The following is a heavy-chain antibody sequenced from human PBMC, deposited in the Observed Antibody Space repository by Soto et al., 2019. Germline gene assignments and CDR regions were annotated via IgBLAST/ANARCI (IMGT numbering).Heavy chain of an antibody. Sequence: ASVKVSCKASGYTFTSYDINWVRQATGQGLEWMGWMNPNSGNTGYAQKFQGRVTMTRNTSISTAYMELSSLRSEDTAVYYCVRDERGGYSYGYYYWGQGTLVTVSS. CDR1: GYTFTSYD. CDR2: MNPNSGNT. D-gene: IGHD5-18*01. CDR3: VRDERGGYSYGYYY. J-gene: IGHJ4*02. V-gene: IGHV1-8*01.